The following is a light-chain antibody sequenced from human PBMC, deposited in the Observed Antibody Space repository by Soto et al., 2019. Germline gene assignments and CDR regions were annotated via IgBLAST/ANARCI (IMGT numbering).Light chain of an antibody. CDR3: QQRSTWPLT. V-gene: IGKV3D-20*02. CDR2: GAS. Sequence: EIVMTQSPDTLSLSPGETATLSCRASQSVSSNYVAWFHQKPGQAPRLLIYGASSRATGIPDRISASGSGTDFTLTISRLEPEDFAVYYCQQRSTWPLTFGGGTKVEIK. J-gene: IGKJ4*01. CDR1: QSVSSNY.